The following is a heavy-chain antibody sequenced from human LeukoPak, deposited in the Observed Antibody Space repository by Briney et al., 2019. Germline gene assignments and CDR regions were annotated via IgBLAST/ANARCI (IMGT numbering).Heavy chain of an antibody. Sequence: PSETLSLTCTVSGGSISSYYWSWIRQPPGKGLEWIGEINHSGSTNYNPSLKSRVTISVDTSKNQFSLKLSSVTAADTAVYYCARRRGVSGYSYGFGQVDYWGQGTLVTVSS. V-gene: IGHV4-34*01. CDR2: INHSGST. CDR1: GGSISSYY. J-gene: IGHJ4*02. D-gene: IGHD5-18*01. CDR3: ARRRGVSGYSYGFGQVDY.